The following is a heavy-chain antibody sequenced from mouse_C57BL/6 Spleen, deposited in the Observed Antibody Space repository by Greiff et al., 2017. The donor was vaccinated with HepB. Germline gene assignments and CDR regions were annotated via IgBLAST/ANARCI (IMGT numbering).Heavy chain of an antibody. CDR3: ARNWDYGSSYWYFDV. V-gene: IGHV1-69*01. J-gene: IGHJ1*03. Sequence: QVQLQQPGAELVMPGASVKLSCKASGYTFTSYWMHWVKQRPGQGLEWIGEIDPSDSYTNYNQKFKGKSTLTVDKSSSTAYMQLSSLTSEDSAVYYCARNWDYGSSYWYFDVWGTGTTVTDSS. CDR1: GYTFTSYW. CDR2: IDPSDSYT. D-gene: IGHD1-1*01.